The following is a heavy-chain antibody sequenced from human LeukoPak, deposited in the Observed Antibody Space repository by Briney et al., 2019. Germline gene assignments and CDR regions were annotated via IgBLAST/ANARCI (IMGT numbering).Heavy chain of an antibody. V-gene: IGHV5-51*01. CDR1: GYSFTSYW. CDR3: ASALPSSGWSPLDY. CDR2: TYPGDSDT. Sequence: GESLKISCKGSGYSFTSYWIGWVRQMSGKGLEWMGFTYPGDSDTRYSPSFQGQVTISADKSISTAYLQWSSLKASDTAMYYCASALPSSGWSPLDYWGQGTLVTVSS. D-gene: IGHD6-19*01. J-gene: IGHJ4*02.